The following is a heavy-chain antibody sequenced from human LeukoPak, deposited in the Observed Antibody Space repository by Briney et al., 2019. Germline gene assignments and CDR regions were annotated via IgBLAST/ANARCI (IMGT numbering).Heavy chain of an antibody. CDR3: AKEQDTAMVAYFDY. CDR2: ISGSGGGT. Sequence: GGSLRLSCAASGFTFSSYVMTWVRQAPGKGLEWVSAISGSGGGTYYADSVKGRFTISRDNSKNTLYLQMNSLRAEDTAVYYCAKEQDTAMVAYFDYWGQGTLVTVSS. V-gene: IGHV3-23*01. CDR1: GFTFSSYV. D-gene: IGHD5-18*01. J-gene: IGHJ4*02.